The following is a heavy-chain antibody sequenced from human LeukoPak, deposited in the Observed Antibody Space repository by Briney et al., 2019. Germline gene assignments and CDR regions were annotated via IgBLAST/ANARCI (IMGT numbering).Heavy chain of an antibody. CDR3: ARDGHYDILTGYFQD. D-gene: IGHD3-9*01. J-gene: IGHJ1*01. CDR1: GFTFSDYY. V-gene: IGHV3-11*01. Sequence: PGGSLRLSCAASGFTFSDYYMSWIRQAPGKGLEWVSYISLSGSDIHYADSVKGRFTISRDNAKNSLYLQMSSLRAEDTAVYYCARDGHYDILTGYFQDWGQGTLVTVSS. CDR2: ISLSGSDI.